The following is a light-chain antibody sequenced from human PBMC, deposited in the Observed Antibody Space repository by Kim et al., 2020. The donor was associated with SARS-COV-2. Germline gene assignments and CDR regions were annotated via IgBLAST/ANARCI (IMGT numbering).Light chain of an antibody. CDR2: AAS. Sequence: DIQMTQSPSSLSASVGDRVTITCRASQDIRSDLGWFQQKPGKAPQHLIYAASTLQSGVPPRFSGSGSGREFTLTISSLQPEDFGTYYCLQHNAYPRTFGQGTKVEIK. CDR3: LQHNAYPRT. J-gene: IGKJ1*01. CDR1: QDIRSD. V-gene: IGKV1-17*01.